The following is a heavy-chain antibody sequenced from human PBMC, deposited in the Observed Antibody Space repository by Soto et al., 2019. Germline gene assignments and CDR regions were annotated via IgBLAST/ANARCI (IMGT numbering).Heavy chain of an antibody. CDR3: ARGIVVVVAATPSYFDY. CDR1: GGSFSGYY. CDR2: INHSGST. J-gene: IGHJ4*02. V-gene: IGHV4-34*01. D-gene: IGHD2-15*01. Sequence: QVLLQQWGAGLLKPSETLSLTCAVYGGSFSGYYWSWIRQPPGKGLEWIGEINHSGSTNYNPSLKSRVTISVDTSKNQFSLKLSSVTAADTAVYYCARGIVVVVAATPSYFDYWGQGTLVTVSS.